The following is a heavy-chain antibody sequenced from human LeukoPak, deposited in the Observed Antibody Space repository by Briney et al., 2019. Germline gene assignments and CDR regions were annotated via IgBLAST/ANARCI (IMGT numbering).Heavy chain of an antibody. Sequence: GGSLRLSCAASTSTVSSNYMSWVRQPPGKELEWVSVIYSGGITYYADSVKGRFTISRDNSMNTLYLQMNSLRVEDTAVYYCARGGTAAAKYFKYWGQGTLVTVSS. CDR2: IYSGGIT. CDR3: ARGGTAAAKYFKY. J-gene: IGHJ1*01. CDR1: TSTVSSNY. V-gene: IGHV3-66*01. D-gene: IGHD6-13*01.